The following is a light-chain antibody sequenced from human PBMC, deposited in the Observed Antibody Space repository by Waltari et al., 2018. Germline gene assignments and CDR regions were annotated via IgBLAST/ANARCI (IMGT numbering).Light chain of an antibody. Sequence: SSELTQDPAVSVALGQTVRSTCQGDSLRTYSADWYQQRPGQAPILVLFSTDDRPSGIPDRFSGSSSRDTASLTITGTQAEDEADYYCASRDPTANAVVFGGGTKLTVL. V-gene: IGLV3-19*01. CDR2: STD. CDR3: ASRDPTANAVV. CDR1: SLRTYS. J-gene: IGLJ2*01.